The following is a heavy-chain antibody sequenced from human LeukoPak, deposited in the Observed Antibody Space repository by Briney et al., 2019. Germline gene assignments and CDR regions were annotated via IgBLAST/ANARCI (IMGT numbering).Heavy chain of an antibody. J-gene: IGHJ4*02. D-gene: IGHD5-18*01. CDR2: KYYSGST. V-gene: IGHV4-61*01. CDR1: GVSINTCCYY. Sequence: TSETLSLTCDVSGVSINTCCYYWRWIRQPPGKGLEWIGYKYYSGSTRYNSFIRSRLTFSFDTSKNQFSLRLTSVTAADTAVYYCARGRSYGFDLDSWGPGTLVTVSS. CDR3: ARGRSYGFDLDS.